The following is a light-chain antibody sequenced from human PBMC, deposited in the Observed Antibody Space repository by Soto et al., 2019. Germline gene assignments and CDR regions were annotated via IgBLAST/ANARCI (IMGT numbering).Light chain of an antibody. J-gene: IGKJ2*01. CDR3: QQYDNLPPYT. Sequence: DIQMTQSPSSLSASVGDRVTITCQASRDISVYLNWYQQKPGKPPKLLVFDASNLHTGVPSRFSGSESGTHFTFTISSLQPEDIATYYCQQYDNLPPYTFGQGTKLEIQ. V-gene: IGKV1-33*01. CDR2: DAS. CDR1: RDISVY.